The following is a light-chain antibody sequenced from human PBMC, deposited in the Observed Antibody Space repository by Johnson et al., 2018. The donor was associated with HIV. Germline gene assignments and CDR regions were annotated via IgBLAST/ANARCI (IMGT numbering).Light chain of an antibody. CDR2: DNN. CDR1: SSNIGNNY. V-gene: IGLV1-51*01. Sequence: QSVLTQPPSVSAAPGQKVTISCSGSSSNIGNNYVSWYQQLPGTAPKLLIYDNNKRPSGIPDRFSGSKSGTSATLGITGLQTGDEADYYCGTWDSISPTDVFGTGTEVTVL. J-gene: IGLJ1*01. CDR3: GTWDSISPTDV.